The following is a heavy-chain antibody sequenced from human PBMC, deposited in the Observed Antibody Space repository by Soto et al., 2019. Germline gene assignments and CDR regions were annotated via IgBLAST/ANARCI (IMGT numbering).Heavy chain of an antibody. CDR1: GFTFSSYA. D-gene: IGHD3-3*01. CDR3: AKDRVFGVVGSFAP. CDR2: ISGSGGST. J-gene: IGHJ5*02. Sequence: EVQLLESGGGLVQPGGSLRLSCAASGFTFSSYAMSWVRQAPGTGLEWVSAISGSGGSTYYADSVKGRFTTSRDNSKNTLYLQMNSLRAEDTALYYCAKDRVFGVVGSFAPCGQGPLVPVSS. V-gene: IGHV3-23*01.